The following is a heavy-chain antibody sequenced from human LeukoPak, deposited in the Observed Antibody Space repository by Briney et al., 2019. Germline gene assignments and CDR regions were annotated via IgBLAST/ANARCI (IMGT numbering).Heavy chain of an antibody. D-gene: IGHD5-18*01. Sequence: GGSLRLSCAASGFTVSSNYMSWVRQAPGKGLEWVPVIYSGGSTYYADSVKGRFTISRDNSKNTLYLQMNSLRAEDTAVYYCARNGDTAMVQPFDYWGQGTVVTVSS. CDR3: ARNGDTAMVQPFDY. CDR1: GFTVSSNY. V-gene: IGHV3-66*01. CDR2: IYSGGST. J-gene: IGHJ4*02.